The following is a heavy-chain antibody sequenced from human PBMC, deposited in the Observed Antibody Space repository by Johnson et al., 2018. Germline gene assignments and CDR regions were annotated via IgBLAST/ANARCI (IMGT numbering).Heavy chain of an antibody. CDR1: GFTFSSYA. V-gene: IGHV3-23*04. CDR2: ISGSGGST. D-gene: IGHD5-18*01. J-gene: IGHJ3*02. Sequence: VQLVETGGGLVQPGGSLRLSCAASGFTFSSYAMSWVRQAPGTGMEWVSAISGSGGSTYYADYVKGRFTISRDNSKNTLYLQMNSPRAEDTAVYYCANGGAVDTATSDAFDIWGQGTMVTVSS. CDR3: ANGGAVDTATSDAFDI.